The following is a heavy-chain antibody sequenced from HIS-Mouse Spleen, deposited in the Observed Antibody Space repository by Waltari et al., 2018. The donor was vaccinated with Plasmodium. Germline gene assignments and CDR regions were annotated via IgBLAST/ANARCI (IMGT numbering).Heavy chain of an antibody. CDR1: GWSFSGYY. CDR2: INHSGST. Sequence: QVQLQQWGAGLLQPSDTLSLTCPVYGWSFSGYYWSWIRQPTGKGLEWIVEINHSGSTNYNPSLKGRVTISVDTSKNQFSLKLSSVTAADTAVYYCASSGSGSYYYWGQGTLVTVSS. V-gene: IGHV4-34*01. D-gene: IGHD3-10*01. J-gene: IGHJ4*02. CDR3: ASSGSGSYYY.